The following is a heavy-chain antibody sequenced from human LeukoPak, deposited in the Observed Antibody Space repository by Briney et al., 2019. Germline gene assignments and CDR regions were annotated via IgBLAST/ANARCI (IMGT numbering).Heavy chain of an antibody. D-gene: IGHD2-8*01. CDR2: MNPNSGNT. CDR3: ARGARGVKANYYYYGMDV. Sequence: GASVKVSCKASGYTFTSYDINWVRQATGQGLEWMGWMNPNSGNTGYAQKFQGRVTMTRNTPISTAYMELSSLRSEDTAVYYCARGARGVKANYYYYGMDVWGQGTTVTVSS. J-gene: IGHJ6*02. V-gene: IGHV1-8*01. CDR1: GYTFTSYD.